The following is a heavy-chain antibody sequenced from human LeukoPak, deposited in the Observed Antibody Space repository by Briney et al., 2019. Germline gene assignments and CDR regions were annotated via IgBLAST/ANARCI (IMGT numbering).Heavy chain of an antibody. J-gene: IGHJ4*02. Sequence: GGSLRLSCAASGFTFSSYAMHWVRQAPGKGLEWVAVISYDGSNKYYADSVKGRFTISRDNSKNTLYLQMNSLRAEDTAVYYCARVLRGYESFDYWGQGTLVTVSS. CDR3: ARVLRGYESFDY. CDR2: ISYDGSNK. CDR1: GFTFSSYA. D-gene: IGHD3-3*01. V-gene: IGHV3-30*04.